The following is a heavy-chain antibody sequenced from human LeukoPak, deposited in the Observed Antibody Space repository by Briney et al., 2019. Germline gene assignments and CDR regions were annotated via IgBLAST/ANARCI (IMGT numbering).Heavy chain of an antibody. Sequence: ASVKVSCKASGYTFTSYGISWVRQAPGQGLEWMGWISAYNGNTNYAQKLQGRVTMTTDTSTSTAYMELRSLRSDDTAVYYCAREHYYDSSGSAGDYWGQGTLVTVSS. V-gene: IGHV1-18*01. CDR2: ISAYNGNT. J-gene: IGHJ4*02. D-gene: IGHD3-22*01. CDR3: AREHYYDSSGSAGDY. CDR1: GYTFTSYG.